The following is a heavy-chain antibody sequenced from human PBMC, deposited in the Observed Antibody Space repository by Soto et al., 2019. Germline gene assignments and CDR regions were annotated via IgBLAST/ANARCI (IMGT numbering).Heavy chain of an antibody. J-gene: IGHJ4*02. Sequence: ASVKVSCKASGYTFTRYYMHWVRQAPGQGLERMGIINPSGGSTSYAQKFQGRVTMTRDTSTSTVYMELSSLRSEDTAVYYCSIEFPYFYDSSGDLGPFDYCGQGTLVTVSS. CDR3: SIEFPYFYDSSGDLGPFDY. D-gene: IGHD3-22*01. CDR1: GYTFTRYY. V-gene: IGHV1-46*01. CDR2: INPSGGST.